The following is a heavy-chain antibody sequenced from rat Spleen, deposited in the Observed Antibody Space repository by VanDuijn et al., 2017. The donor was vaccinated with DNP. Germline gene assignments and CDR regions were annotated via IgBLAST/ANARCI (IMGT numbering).Heavy chain of an antibody. V-gene: IGHV4-2*01. J-gene: IGHJ2*01. CDR1: GFNFEDYW. Sequence: EVKLVESGGGLVQPGRSLKVSCAASGFNFEDYWMGWVRQAPGKGLEWIGEINEDSSTINYTPSLKDKFTISRDKAQNTLYLQMSKLGSEDTANYYCARALTIAGILRALFDYWGQGVMVTVSS. D-gene: IGHD1-2*01. CDR3: ARALTIAGILRALFDY. CDR2: INEDSSTI.